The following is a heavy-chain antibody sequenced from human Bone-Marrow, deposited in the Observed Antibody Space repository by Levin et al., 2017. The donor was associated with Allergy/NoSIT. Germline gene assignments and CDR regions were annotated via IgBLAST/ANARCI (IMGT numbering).Heavy chain of an antibody. V-gene: IGHV4-59*01. CDR2: IYYSGST. J-gene: IGHJ6*02. CDR3: ARDAQTSPTRNYGMDV. Sequence: SQTLSLPCTVSGDSIRRSYWSWIRQPPGKGLEWIGYIYYSGSTNYNPSLTSRVTISVDTSKNQFSLDLNFVTAADTAVYYCARDAQTSPTRNYGMDVWGQGTTVTVSS. CDR1: GDSIRRSY.